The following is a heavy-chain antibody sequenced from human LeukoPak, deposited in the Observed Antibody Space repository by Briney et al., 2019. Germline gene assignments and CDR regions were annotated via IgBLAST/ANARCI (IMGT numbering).Heavy chain of an antibody. CDR3: ARGHPDCWDCFDY. CDR1: GDSIRSKSYY. CDR2: IYTSGST. D-gene: IGHD1-26*01. Sequence: TLXLTCTVSGDSIRSKSYYWSWIRQPAGKGLEWIGRIYTSGSTNYNPSLKSRVTMSVDTSKNQFSLKLSSVTAADTAVYYCARGHPDCWDCFDYWGQGTLVTVSS. J-gene: IGHJ4*02. V-gene: IGHV4-61*02.